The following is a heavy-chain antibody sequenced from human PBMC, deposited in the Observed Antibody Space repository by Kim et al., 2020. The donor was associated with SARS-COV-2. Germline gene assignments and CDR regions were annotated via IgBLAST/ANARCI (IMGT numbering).Heavy chain of an antibody. Sequence: GGSLRLSCAASGFTFSSYAMHWVRQAPGKGLEWVAVISYDGSNKYYADSVKGRFTISRDNSKNTLYLQMNSLRAEDTAVYYCARDQGYDSSGYYLIDYYYYYYGMDVWGQGTTVTVSS. CDR3: ARDQGYDSSGYYLIDYYYYYYGMDV. CDR1: GFTFSSYA. V-gene: IGHV3-30*04. D-gene: IGHD3-22*01. CDR2: ISYDGSNK. J-gene: IGHJ6*02.